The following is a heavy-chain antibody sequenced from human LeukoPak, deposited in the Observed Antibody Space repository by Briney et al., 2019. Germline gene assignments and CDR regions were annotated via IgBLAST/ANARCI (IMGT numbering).Heavy chain of an antibody. CDR2: IYYSGST. CDR3: ARHLMVTNWFDP. J-gene: IGHJ5*02. D-gene: IGHD3-10*01. V-gene: IGHV4-39*01. CDR1: GGSISSSSYY. Sequence: SETLSLTCTVSGGSISSSSYYWGWIRQPPGKGLEWIGSIYYSGSTYYNPSLKSRVTISVDTSKNQFSLKLSSVTAADTAVYYCARHLMVTNWFDPWAREPWSPSPQ.